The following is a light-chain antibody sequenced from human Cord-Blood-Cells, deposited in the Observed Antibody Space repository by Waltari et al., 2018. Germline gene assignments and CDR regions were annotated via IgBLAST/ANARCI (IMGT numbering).Light chain of an antibody. CDR3: QSYDSSLSGYV. V-gene: IGLV1-40*01. CDR1: SSNIGAGYD. Sequence: QSVLTQPPSVSGAPGQRVTISCTGSSSNIGAGYDVHWYQQLPGTAPKLLIYGNSNRPSGVPYRFSVSKSGTSASLAITGLQAVDEADYYCQSYDSSLSGYVFGTGTKVTVL. J-gene: IGLJ1*01. CDR2: GNS.